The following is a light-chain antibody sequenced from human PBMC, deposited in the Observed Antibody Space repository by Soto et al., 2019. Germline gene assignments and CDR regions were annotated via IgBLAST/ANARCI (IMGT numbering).Light chain of an antibody. V-gene: IGLV2-11*01. CDR2: DVS. J-gene: IGLJ1*01. Sequence: QSALTQPRSVSGSLGQSVTISCTGTSSDVGTYNYVSWYQQHPGKAPKVMIYDVSERPSGVPDRFSGSKSGNTASLTISGLQAEDVADYYCCSYAGSPRDVLGTGTKLTVL. CDR1: SSDVGTYNY. CDR3: CSYAGSPRDV.